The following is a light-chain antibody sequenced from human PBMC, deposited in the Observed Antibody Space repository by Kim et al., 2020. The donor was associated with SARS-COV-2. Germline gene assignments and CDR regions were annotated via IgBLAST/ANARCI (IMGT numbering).Light chain of an antibody. J-gene: IGKJ2*01. CDR2: LAS. Sequence: LSASVGDRVTIPCRASETISTYLAWYQHKPGKAPNLLIYLASTLESGVSSRFSGTGSGTEFTLTINSLQPDDFATYYCQQYIRFPYTFGQGTKR. V-gene: IGKV1-5*03. CDR1: ETISTY. CDR3: QQYIRFPYT.